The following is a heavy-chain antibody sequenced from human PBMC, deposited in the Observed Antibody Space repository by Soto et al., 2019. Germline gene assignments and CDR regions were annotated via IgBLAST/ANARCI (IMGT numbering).Heavy chain of an antibody. J-gene: IGHJ4*02. Sequence: GGSLRLSCAASGFTFSSYAMSWVRQAPGKGLEWVSAISGSGGSTYYADSVKGRFTISRDNSKNTLYPQMNSLRAEDTAVYYCTTDLAPEQWLAFDYWGQGTLVTVSS. CDR1: GFTFSSYA. CDR3: TTDLAPEQWLAFDY. D-gene: IGHD6-19*01. V-gene: IGHV3-23*01. CDR2: ISGSGGST.